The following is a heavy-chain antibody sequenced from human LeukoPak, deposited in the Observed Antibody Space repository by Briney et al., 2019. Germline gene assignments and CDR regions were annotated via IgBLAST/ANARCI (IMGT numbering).Heavy chain of an antibody. CDR3: ARGGGRITGTTFDY. J-gene: IGHJ4*02. CDR1: GGTFSSNA. Sequence: SVKVSCKASGGTFSSNAISWVRQAPGQGLEWMGRIIPILGIANYAQKFQGRVTITADKSTSTAYMELSSLRSEDTAVYYCARGGGRITGTTFDYWGQGTLVTVSS. D-gene: IGHD1-20*01. V-gene: IGHV1-69*04. CDR2: IIPILGIA.